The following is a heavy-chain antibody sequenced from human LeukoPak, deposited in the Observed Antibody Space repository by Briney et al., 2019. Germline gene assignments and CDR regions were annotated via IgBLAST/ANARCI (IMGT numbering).Heavy chain of an antibody. J-gene: IGHJ3*02. CDR1: GYTFTGYY. CDR2: INPNSGGT. CDR3: ARDRIEDRENAFDI. D-gene: IGHD2-21*01. Sequence: ASVKVSCKASGYTFTGYYMHWVRQAPGQGLEWMGWINPNSGGTNYAQKFQGWVTMTRDTSISTAYMELSSLRSEDTAVYYCARDRIEDRENAFDIWGQGTMVTVSS. V-gene: IGHV1-2*04.